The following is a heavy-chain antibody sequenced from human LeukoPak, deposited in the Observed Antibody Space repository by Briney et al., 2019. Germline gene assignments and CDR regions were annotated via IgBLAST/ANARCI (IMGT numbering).Heavy chain of an antibody. J-gene: IGHJ6*02. CDR3: AKDGCTNGVCSLDYYGMDV. CDR1: GFTFSSYA. V-gene: IGHV3-23*01. Sequence: SGGSLRLSCAASGFTFSSYAVSWVRQAPGKGLEWVSSISDSGGSTYYADSVKGRFTISRDNSKNTLYLQMNSLRAEDTAVYYCAKDGCTNGVCSLDYYGMDVWGQGTTVTVSS. CDR2: ISDSGGST. D-gene: IGHD2-8*01.